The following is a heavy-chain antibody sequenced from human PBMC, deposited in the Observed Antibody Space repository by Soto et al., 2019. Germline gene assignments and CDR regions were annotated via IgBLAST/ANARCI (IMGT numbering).Heavy chain of an antibody. Sequence: EVQLVESGGGLVKPGGSRRLSCAASGFIFTDAWMNWVRQAPGKGLEWVGRIKSKSAGGTTEYAAPVKGRFIISRDDSKNMLYLQMNSLKIDDTAVYYCTTGWSSTDYWGQGTLVTVSS. V-gene: IGHV3-15*01. CDR2: IKSKSAGGTT. J-gene: IGHJ4*02. D-gene: IGHD6-13*01. CDR1: GFIFTDAW. CDR3: TTGWSSTDY.